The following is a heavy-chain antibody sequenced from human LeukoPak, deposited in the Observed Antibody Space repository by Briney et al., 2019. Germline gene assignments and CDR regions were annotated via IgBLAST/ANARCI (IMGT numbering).Heavy chain of an antibody. CDR3: ARDSDPYCGGDCRPFDY. CDR2: IYYSGST. V-gene: IGHV4-39*07. Sequence: KPSETLSLTCTVSGGSISSSSYYWGWIRQPRGKGREWIVIIYYSGSTYYNPSLKSRITISVDTSKNEFSLKLSSVTAADTAVYYCARDSDPYCGGDCRPFDYWGQGTLVTVSS. CDR1: GGSISSSSYY. D-gene: IGHD2-21*02. J-gene: IGHJ4*02.